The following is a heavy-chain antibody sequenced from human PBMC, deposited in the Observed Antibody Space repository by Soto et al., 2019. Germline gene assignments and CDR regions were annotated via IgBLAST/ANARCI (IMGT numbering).Heavy chain of an antibody. D-gene: IGHD3-16*02. Sequence: GGSLRLSCAASGFTFNSYAMTWVRQAPGKGLEWVSSIRGWDNREDYADSVKGRFTISRDNSRNTVYLQMNSLRVEDTAMYYCARDFGWDNYRNAPHFGYWGQGILVTVSS. CDR3: ARDFGWDNYRNAPHFGY. V-gene: IGHV3-23*01. CDR1: GFTFNSYA. CDR2: IRGWDNRE. J-gene: IGHJ4*02.